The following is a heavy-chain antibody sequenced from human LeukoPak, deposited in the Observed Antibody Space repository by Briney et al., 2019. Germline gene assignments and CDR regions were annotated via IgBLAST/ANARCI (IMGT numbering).Heavy chain of an antibody. Sequence: GASVKVSCKASGGTFSSYAISWVRQAPGQGLEWMGGIIPIFGTANYAQKFQGRVTITADESTSTAYMELSSLRSEDTAVYYCAREGDYGLSGYFDYWGQGTLVTVSS. D-gene: IGHD4-17*01. J-gene: IGHJ4*02. V-gene: IGHV1-69*13. CDR3: AREGDYGLSGYFDY. CDR2: IIPIFGTA. CDR1: GGTFSSYA.